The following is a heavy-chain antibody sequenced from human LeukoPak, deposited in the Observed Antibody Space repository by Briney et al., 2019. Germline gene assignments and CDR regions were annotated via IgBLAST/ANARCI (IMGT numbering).Heavy chain of an antibody. V-gene: IGHV1-8*03. CDR3: ARSLKDIVVVVAAISDAFDI. CDR2: MNPNSGNT. CDR1: GYTFTSYG. J-gene: IGHJ3*02. D-gene: IGHD2-15*01. Sequence: GASVKVSCKSSGYTFTSYGINWVRQATGQGLEWMGWMNPNSGNTGYAQKFQGRVTITRNTSISTAYMELSSLRSEDTAVYYCARSLKDIVVVVAAISDAFDIWGQGTMVTVSS.